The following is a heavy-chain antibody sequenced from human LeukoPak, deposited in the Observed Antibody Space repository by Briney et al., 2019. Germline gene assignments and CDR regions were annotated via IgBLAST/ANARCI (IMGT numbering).Heavy chain of an antibody. CDR1: GYSFTNYW. CDR2: IYPGDSNT. Sequence: GESLKISCKGSGYSFTNYWIGWVRQMPGKGLEWMGIIYPGDSNTRYSPSLQGQITISADKSISTAYLHWSSLKASDTAMYYCARSTFSWFDPWGQGTLVTVSS. CDR3: ARSTFSWFDP. V-gene: IGHV5-51*01. J-gene: IGHJ5*02.